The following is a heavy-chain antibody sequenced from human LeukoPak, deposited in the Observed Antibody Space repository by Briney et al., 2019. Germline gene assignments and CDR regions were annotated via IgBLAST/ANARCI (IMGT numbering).Heavy chain of an antibody. CDR2: ISSSSSYI. J-gene: IGHJ4*02. V-gene: IGHV3-21*04. CDR3: ARARTPRETDLTY. Sequence: GGSLRLSCAASGFTFSSYSMNWVRQAPGKGLEWVSSISSSSSYIYYADSVKGRFTISRDNAKNSLYLQMNSLRSEDTAVYYCARARTPRETDLTYWGQGTLVTVSS. CDR1: GFTFSSYS. D-gene: IGHD1-14*01.